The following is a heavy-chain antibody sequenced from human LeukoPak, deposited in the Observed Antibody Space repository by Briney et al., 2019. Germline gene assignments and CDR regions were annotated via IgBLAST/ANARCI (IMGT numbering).Heavy chain of an antibody. D-gene: IGHD3-3*01. CDR1: GFTFSSYW. J-gene: IGHJ4*02. V-gene: IGHV3-7*01. Sequence: WGSLRLSCAASGFTFSSYWMSWVRQAPGKGLEWVANIKQDGSVEYYVDSLKGRFTISRDNAKNSLYLQMNSLRGEDTAVDYCARASRPGLWSGYCEFWGQGNLVTVSS. CDR2: IKQDGSVE. CDR3: ARASRPGLWSGYCEF.